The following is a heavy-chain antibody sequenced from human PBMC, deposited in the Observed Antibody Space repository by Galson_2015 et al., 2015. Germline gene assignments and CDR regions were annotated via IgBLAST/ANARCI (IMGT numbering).Heavy chain of an antibody. D-gene: IGHD3-22*01. V-gene: IGHV4-59*01. J-gene: IGHJ4*02. CDR1: GGSISSYY. CDR2: IYYSGST. Sequence: SEPLSLTCPVSGGSISSYYWSWIRQPPGKGLEWIGYIYYSGSTNYNPSLKSRVTISVDTSKNQFSLKLSSVTAADTAVYYCARGPYYYESSCYFPEFDYWGPGSLVTVSS. CDR3: ARGPYYYESSCYFPEFDY.